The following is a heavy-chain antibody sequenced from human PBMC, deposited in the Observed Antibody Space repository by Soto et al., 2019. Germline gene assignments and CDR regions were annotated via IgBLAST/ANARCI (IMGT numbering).Heavy chain of an antibody. J-gene: IGHJ3*01. V-gene: IGHV3-21*01. D-gene: IGHD2-21*02. Sequence: WWSLRLSCLASDFTFRTYTMHWCRQAPGKGLQWVSSINVDGSYIYSADSLKGRFTVSRDNAKNSLYLQMNSLRVEDTAMYYCATEGDFLIGYVWGQGTMVTVSS. CDR1: DFTFRTYT. CDR2: INVDGSYI. CDR3: ATEGDFLIGYV.